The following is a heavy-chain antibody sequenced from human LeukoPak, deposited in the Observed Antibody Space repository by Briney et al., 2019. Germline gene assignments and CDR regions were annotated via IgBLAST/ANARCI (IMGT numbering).Heavy chain of an antibody. CDR3: ARYSRGYFDY. J-gene: IGHJ4*02. V-gene: IGHV4-61*05. CDR1: GGSISSSSYY. D-gene: IGHD3-22*01. CDR2: IYYSGST. Sequence: SGTLSLTCTVSGGSISSSSYYWGWIRQPPGKGLEWIGYIYYSGSTNYNPSLKSRVTISVDTSKNQFSLKLSSVTAADTAVYYCARYSRGYFDYWGQGTLVTVSS.